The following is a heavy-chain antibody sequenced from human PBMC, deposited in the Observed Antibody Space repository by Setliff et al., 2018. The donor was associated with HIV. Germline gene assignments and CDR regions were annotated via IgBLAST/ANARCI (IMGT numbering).Heavy chain of an antibody. CDR2: IYYSGST. J-gene: IGHJ4*02. D-gene: IGHD6-6*01. Sequence: LSLTCTVSGGSISSGGFYWSWIRQHPGKGLEWIGYIYYSGSTYYNPSLKSRVTILVDTSKNQFSLKLSSATAADTAVYYCARLVSSSSKFDSWGQGTLVTVSS. CDR1: GGSISSGGFY. V-gene: IGHV4-31*03. CDR3: ARLVSSSSKFDS.